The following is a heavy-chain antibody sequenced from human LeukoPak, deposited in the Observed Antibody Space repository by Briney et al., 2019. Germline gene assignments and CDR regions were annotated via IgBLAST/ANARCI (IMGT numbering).Heavy chain of an antibody. CDR2: ISGGGGST. V-gene: IGHV3-43*02. Sequence: PGGSLRLSCAASGFTFDDYAMHWVRQAPGKGLEWVSLISGGGGSTYYADSVKGRFTISRDNTKNSLYLQMNSLRTEDTALYYCAKEMSWGGNSGDYWGQGTLVTVSS. CDR1: GFTFDDYA. CDR3: AKEMSWGGNSGDY. D-gene: IGHD4-23*01. J-gene: IGHJ4*02.